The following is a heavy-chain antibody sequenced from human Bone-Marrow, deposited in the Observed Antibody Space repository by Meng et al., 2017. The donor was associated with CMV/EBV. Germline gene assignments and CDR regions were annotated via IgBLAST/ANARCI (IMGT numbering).Heavy chain of an antibody. J-gene: IGHJ3*02. Sequence: ASVKVSCKVSGYTLTELSMHWVRQAPGKGLEWMGGFDPEDGETIYAQKFQGRVTMTEDTSTDTAYMELSSLRSEDTAVYYCASRFKCGTSCYGAFDIWGQGTMVTVSS. CDR3: ASRFKCGTSCYGAFDI. V-gene: IGHV1-24*01. CDR2: FDPEDGET. D-gene: IGHD2-2*01. CDR1: GYTLTELS.